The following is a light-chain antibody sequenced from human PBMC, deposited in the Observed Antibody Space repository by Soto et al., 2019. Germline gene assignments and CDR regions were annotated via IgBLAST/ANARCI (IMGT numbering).Light chain of an antibody. CDR3: QSYDSSLSGVV. J-gene: IGLJ2*01. V-gene: IGLV1-40*01. Sequence: QSVLTQPPSVSGAPGQRITISCTGSSSNIGAGYDVHWYQQLPGTAPKLLIYGNNNRPSGVPGRFSGSKSGASASLAITGLQAEDEADYCYQSYDSSLSGVVFGGGTKLTVL. CDR2: GNN. CDR1: SSNIGAGYD.